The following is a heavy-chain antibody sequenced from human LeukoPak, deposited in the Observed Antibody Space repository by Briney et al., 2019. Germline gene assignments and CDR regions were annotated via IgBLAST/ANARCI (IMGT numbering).Heavy chain of an antibody. J-gene: IGHJ4*02. D-gene: IGHD3-3*01. Sequence: SGGSLRLSCAASGFTFNDFAMTWVRQAPGKGLEWVANIKDSGIEKEYVDSVKGRFTISRDNAKNSLYLQMNSLRVEDTALYFCARWRGAQSEFDYWGQGTQVTVSS. CDR2: IKDSGIEK. V-gene: IGHV3-7*01. CDR1: GFTFNDFA. CDR3: ARWRGAQSEFDY.